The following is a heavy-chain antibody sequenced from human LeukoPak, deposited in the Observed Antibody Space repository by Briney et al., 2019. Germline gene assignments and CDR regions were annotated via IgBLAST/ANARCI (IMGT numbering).Heavy chain of an antibody. V-gene: IGHV3-23*01. J-gene: IGHJ4*02. D-gene: IGHD4-17*01. CDR2: ISGSGGST. CDR3: AKNCRGLPDEPFDY. CDR1: GFTFSSYG. Sequence: GGSLRLSCAASGFTFSSYGMSWVRQAPGKGLEWVSAISGSGGSTYYADSVKGRFTISRDNSKNTLYLQMNSLRAEDTAVYYCAKNCRGLPDEPFDYWGQGTLVTVSS.